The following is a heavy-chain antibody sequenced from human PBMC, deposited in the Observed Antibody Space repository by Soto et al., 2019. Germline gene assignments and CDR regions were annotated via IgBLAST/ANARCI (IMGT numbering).Heavy chain of an antibody. D-gene: IGHD2-2*01. V-gene: IGHV1-3*01. J-gene: IGHJ5*02. CDR2: INAGNGNT. CDR1: GYTFTSYA. Sequence: QVQLVQSGAEVKKPGASVKVSCKASGYTFTSYAMHWVRQAPGQRHEWMGWINAGNGNTKYSQKFQGRVTITRDTSESTAYMELSSLRSEDTAVYYCARVVVPAAWVNWFDPWGQGTLVTVSS. CDR3: ARVVVPAAWVNWFDP.